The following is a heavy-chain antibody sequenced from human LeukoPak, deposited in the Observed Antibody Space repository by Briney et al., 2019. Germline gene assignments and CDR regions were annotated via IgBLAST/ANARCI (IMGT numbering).Heavy chain of an antibody. Sequence: KPGGSLRLSCAASGFTFSDYYMSWIRQAPGKGLEWVSYISSSGSTIDYADSVKGRFTISRDNAKNSLYLQMNSLRAEDTAVYYCARVPLPYDFWSGFLYYFDYWGQGTLVTVSS. CDR2: ISSSGSTI. CDR3: ARVPLPYDFWSGFLYYFDY. V-gene: IGHV3-11*04. CDR1: GFTFSDYY. D-gene: IGHD3-3*01. J-gene: IGHJ4*02.